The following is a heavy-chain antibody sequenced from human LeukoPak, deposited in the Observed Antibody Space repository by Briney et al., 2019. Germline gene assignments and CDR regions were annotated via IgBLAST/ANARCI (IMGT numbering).Heavy chain of an antibody. J-gene: IGHJ4*02. CDR2: IYYSGST. V-gene: IGHV4-59*11. CDR3: ARDRDGDFDY. Sequence: SETLSLTCTVSGGSISSHYWSWIRQPPGKGLEWIGYIYYSGSTNCNPSLKSRVTISVDTSKNQFSLKLSSVTAADTAVYYCARDRDGDFDYWGQGTLVTVSS. D-gene: IGHD5-24*01. CDR1: GGSISSHY.